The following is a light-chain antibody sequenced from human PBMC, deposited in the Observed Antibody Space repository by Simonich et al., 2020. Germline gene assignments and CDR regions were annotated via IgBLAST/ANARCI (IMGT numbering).Light chain of an antibody. J-gene: IGLJ3*02. V-gene: IGLV2-8*01. CDR3: SSYAGSNNFVV. CDR1: SSDVGGYNY. Sequence: QSALTQPPSASGSPGQSVTISCTGTSSDVGGYNYVSWYQQPPGKAPKLMIYEVSERPSGVPDRFSGSKSGNTASLTVSGLQAEDEADYYCSSYAGSNNFVVFGGGTKLTVL. CDR2: EVS.